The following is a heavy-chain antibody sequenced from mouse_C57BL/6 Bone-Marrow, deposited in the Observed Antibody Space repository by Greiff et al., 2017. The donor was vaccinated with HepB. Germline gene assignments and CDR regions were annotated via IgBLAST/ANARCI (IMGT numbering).Heavy chain of an antibody. Sequence: EVQGVESGGDLVKPGGSLKLSCAASGFTFSSYGMSWVRQTPDKRLEWVATISSGCSYTYYPDRVKGRFTISRDNAKNTLYLQMSSLKSEDTAMYYCARHGGNFDYWGQGTTLTVSS. CDR1: GFTFSSYG. CDR3: ARHGGNFDY. J-gene: IGHJ2*01. CDR2: ISSGCSYT. V-gene: IGHV5-6*01.